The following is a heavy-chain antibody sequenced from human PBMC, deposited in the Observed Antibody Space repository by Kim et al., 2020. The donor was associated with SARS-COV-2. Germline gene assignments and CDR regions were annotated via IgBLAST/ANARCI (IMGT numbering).Heavy chain of an antibody. D-gene: IGHD3-22*01. V-gene: IGHV5-51*01. CDR3: AILIGSGYYYFGY. Sequence: RYSPSFQGQVTISADKSISTAYLQWSSLKASDTAMYYCAILIGSGYYYFGYWGQGTLVTVSS. J-gene: IGHJ4*02.